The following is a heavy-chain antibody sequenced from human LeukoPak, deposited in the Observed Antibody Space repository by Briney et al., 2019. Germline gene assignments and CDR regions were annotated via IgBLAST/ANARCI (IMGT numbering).Heavy chain of an antibody. CDR3: ARVYSSSSGRALDY. J-gene: IGHJ4*02. CDR1: GFTFSTYD. V-gene: IGHV3-23*01. D-gene: IGHD6-6*01. Sequence: GGSLRLSCAASGFTFSTYDMSWVRQAPGKGLEWVSAITGGGTRTYYADSVKGRFTVSRDNSKNTLYLQLNSLRAEDTAVYYCARVYSSSSGRALDYWGQGTLVTVSS. CDR2: ITGGGTRT.